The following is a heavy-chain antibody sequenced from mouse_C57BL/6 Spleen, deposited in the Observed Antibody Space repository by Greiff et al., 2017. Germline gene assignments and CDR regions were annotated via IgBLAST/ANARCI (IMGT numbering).Heavy chain of an antibody. J-gene: IGHJ2*01. Sequence: QVHVKQPGTELVKPGASVKLSCKASGYTFTSYWMHWVKQRPGQGLEWIGNINPSNGGTNYNEKFKSKATLTVDKSTSTAYMQLSSLTSEDSAVYYCAREDYYGSSDYWGQGTTLTVSS. CDR2: INPSNGGT. D-gene: IGHD1-1*01. CDR1: GYTFTSYW. V-gene: IGHV1-53*01. CDR3: AREDYYGSSDY.